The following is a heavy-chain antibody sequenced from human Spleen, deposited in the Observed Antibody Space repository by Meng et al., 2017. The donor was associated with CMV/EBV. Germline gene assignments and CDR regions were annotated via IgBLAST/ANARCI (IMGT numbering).Heavy chain of an antibody. J-gene: IGHJ5*01. Sequence: SLKISCAASGFTFDDYAMHWVRQAPGKGLEWVSGISWNSGSIGYADSVKGRFTISRDNAKNSLYLQMNSLRAEDTALYYCAKHIRGNSDSWGQGTLVTVSS. CDR1: GFTFDDYA. V-gene: IGHV3-9*01. D-gene: IGHD1-7*01. CDR2: ISWNSGSI. CDR3: AKHIRGNSDS.